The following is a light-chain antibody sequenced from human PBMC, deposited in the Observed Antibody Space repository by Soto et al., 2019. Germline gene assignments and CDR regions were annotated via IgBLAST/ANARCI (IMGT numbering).Light chain of an antibody. V-gene: IGKV3-20*01. CDR2: GAS. Sequence: EIVLTQSPGTLSLSPGERAALSCRASQSVSSSQLAWYQQRPGQAPRLLVYGASTRATGIADRFSGSGSGTDFTLTISRLEPEDFAVYYCQQYGSSGVTFGPGTKVDIK. CDR3: QQYGSSGVT. CDR1: QSVSSSQ. J-gene: IGKJ3*01.